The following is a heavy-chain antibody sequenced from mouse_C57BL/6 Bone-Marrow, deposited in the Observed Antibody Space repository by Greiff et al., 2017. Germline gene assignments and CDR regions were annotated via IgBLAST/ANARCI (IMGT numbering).Heavy chain of an antibody. V-gene: IGHV1-26*01. Sequence: VQLQQSGPELVKPGASVKISCKASGYTFTDYYMNWVKQSHGKSLEWIGDINPNNGGTSYNQKFKGKATLTVDKSSSTAYMELRSLTSEDSAVYYCAPYAVDYWGQGTTLTVSS. CDR3: APYAVDY. CDR2: INPNNGGT. J-gene: IGHJ2*01. D-gene: IGHD6-5*01. CDR1: GYTFTDYY.